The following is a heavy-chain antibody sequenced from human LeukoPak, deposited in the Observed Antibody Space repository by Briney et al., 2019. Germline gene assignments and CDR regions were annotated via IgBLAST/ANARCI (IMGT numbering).Heavy chain of an antibody. V-gene: IGHV4-59*01. Sequence: SETLYLTCTVSGGSISSYYWSWIRQPPGKGLEWIGYIYYSGSTNYNPSLKSRVTISVDTSKNQFSLKLSSVTAADTAVYYCARGLGYFDWFNAFDIWGQGTMVTVSS. CDR1: GGSISSYY. D-gene: IGHD3-9*01. CDR3: ARGLGYFDWFNAFDI. J-gene: IGHJ3*02. CDR2: IYYSGST.